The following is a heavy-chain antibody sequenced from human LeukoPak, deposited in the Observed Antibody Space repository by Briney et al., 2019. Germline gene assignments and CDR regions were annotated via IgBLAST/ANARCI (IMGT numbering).Heavy chain of an antibody. CDR1: GFTFISYT. D-gene: IGHD4-17*01. V-gene: IGHV3-21*01. CDR2: ISGSSNYI. J-gene: IGHJ5*02. Sequence: GGSLRLSCAASGFTFISYTMNWVRQAPGKGLEWVSPISGSSNYIHYADSVKGRFTISRDNDKNSLYLQMNSLRAEDTAIYYCAREPPSTVLNWFDPWGQGTLVTVSS. CDR3: AREPPSTVLNWFDP.